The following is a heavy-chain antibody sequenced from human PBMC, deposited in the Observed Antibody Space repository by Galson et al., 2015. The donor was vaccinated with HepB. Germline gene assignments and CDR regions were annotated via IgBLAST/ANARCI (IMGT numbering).Heavy chain of an antibody. D-gene: IGHD6-13*01. CDR1: GFTFSSYE. CDR3: ASGLWEQLVVGY. V-gene: IGHV3-48*03. CDR2: ISSSGSTI. Sequence: SLRLSCAASGFTFSSYEMNWVRQAPGKGLEWVSYISSSGSTIYYADSVKGRFTISRDNAKNSLYLQMNSLRAEDTAVYYCASGLWEQLVVGYWGQGTLVTVSS. J-gene: IGHJ4*02.